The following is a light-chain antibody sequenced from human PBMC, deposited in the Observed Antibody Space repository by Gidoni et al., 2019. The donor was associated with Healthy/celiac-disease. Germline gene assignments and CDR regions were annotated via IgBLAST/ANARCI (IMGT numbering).Light chain of an antibody. Sequence: DIQMTQSPSSLSASVGDRVTITCQASQDISNYLNWYQQKPGKAPKLLIYDASNLETGVTSRFSGSRAGRDFTFTISSLQPEDIATYYCQQYGSLPSALTFGGGTKVEIK. J-gene: IGKJ4*01. CDR1: QDISNY. CDR2: DAS. V-gene: IGKV1-33*01. CDR3: QQYGSLPSALT.